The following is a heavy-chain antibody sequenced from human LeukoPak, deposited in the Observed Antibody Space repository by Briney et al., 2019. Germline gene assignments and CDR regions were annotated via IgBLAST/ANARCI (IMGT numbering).Heavy chain of an antibody. D-gene: IGHD1-26*01. J-gene: IGHJ4*02. CDR3: ARDLTMWELTWNGYFDY. CDR2: INHSGST. CDR1: GGSFSGYY. V-gene: IGHV4-34*01. Sequence: SETLSLTCAVYGGSFSGYYWSWIRQPPGKGLEWIGEINHSGSTNYNPSLKSRVTISVDTSKNQFSLKLSSVTAADTAVYYCARDLTMWELTWNGYFDYWGQGTLVTVSS.